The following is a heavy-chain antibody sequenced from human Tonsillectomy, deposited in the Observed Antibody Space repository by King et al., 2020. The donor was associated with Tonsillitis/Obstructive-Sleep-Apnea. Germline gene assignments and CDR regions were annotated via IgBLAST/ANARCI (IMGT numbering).Heavy chain of an antibody. CDR1: GGSISNDGYY. CDR3: ARSMIRGVITNWFDP. D-gene: IGHD3-10*01. J-gene: IGHJ5*02. CDR2: ISDSGST. Sequence: QLQESGPGLVKPSKTLSLTCTVSGGSISNDGYYWTWIRQHPGKGLEWIGYISDSGSTYYNPSLKSRVTFSVDTSKNQISLKLTSVTAADTAVYYCARSMIRGVITNWFDPWGQGTLVTVSS. V-gene: IGHV4-31*03.